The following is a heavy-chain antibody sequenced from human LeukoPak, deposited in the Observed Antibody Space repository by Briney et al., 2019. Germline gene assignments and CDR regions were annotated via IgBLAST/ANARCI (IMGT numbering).Heavy chain of an antibody. CDR3: AKGPIALYTDRWPLFA. CDR2: TSGSGGST. V-gene: IGHV3-23*01. Sequence: QTGGSLRLSCAASGFTFSSYAMSWVRQAPGKGLEWVSTTSGSGGSTYYADSVKGRFTFSRDNSKNILYLQMSSLRAEDTAVYYCAKGPIALYTDRWPLFAWGREPWSASPQ. D-gene: IGHD2-2*02. CDR1: GFTFSSYA. J-gene: IGHJ5*02.